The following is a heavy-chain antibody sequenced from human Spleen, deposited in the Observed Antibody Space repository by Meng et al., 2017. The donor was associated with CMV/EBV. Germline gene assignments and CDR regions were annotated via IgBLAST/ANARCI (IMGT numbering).Heavy chain of an antibody. V-gene: IGHV4-30-4*08. J-gene: IGHJ4*02. CDR2: IYYSGST. CDR3: TRTPPSVHYFDY. CDR1: GGSVSSGDAY. Sequence: VSGGSVSSGDAYWPRIRQHPGKGLEWFGYIYYSGSTYYNPSLRSRITMSVDTSKNQFSPRLSSVTAADTAVYYCTRTPPSVHYFDYWGRGTLVTVSS. D-gene: IGHD1-1*01.